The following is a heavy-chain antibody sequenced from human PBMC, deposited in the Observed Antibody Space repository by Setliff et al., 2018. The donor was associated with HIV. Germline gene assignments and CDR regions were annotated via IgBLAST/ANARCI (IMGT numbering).Heavy chain of an antibody. CDR3: ASFRGTGTTKSLDHFDY. D-gene: IGHD1-1*01. J-gene: IGHJ4*02. V-gene: IGHV1-2*06. Sequence: RASVKVSCKASGYTFTGYYLHWVRQAPGQGLEWMGRINPNNDVTFYGQKFQGRVTMTRDTSIMTAYMELGRLTYDDTAVYYCASFRGTGTTKSLDHFDYWGQGTLVTVS. CDR2: INPNNDVT. CDR1: GYTFTGYY.